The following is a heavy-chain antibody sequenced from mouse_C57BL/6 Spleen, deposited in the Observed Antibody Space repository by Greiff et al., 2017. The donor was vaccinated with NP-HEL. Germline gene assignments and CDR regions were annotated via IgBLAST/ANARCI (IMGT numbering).Heavy chain of an antibody. J-gene: IGHJ3*01. D-gene: IGHD3-2*02. Sequence: QVQLQQPGAELVRPGTSVKLSCKASGYTFTSYWMHWVKQRPGQGLEWIGVIDPSDSYTNYNQKFKGKATLTVDTSSSTAYMQLSSLTSEDSAVYYCARGGAQATAYWGQGTLVTVSA. V-gene: IGHV1-59*01. CDR1: GYTFTSYW. CDR2: IDPSDSYT. CDR3: ARGGAQATAY.